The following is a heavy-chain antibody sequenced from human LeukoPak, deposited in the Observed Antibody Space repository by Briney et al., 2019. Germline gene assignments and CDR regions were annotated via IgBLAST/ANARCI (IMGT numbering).Heavy chain of an antibody. CDR1: GFTFSSYS. D-gene: IGHD4-17*01. Sequence: GGSLRLSCAASGFTFSSYSMNWVRQAPGKGLEWVSSISSSSYIYYADSAKGRFTISRDNAKNSLYLQMNSLRAEDTAVYYCARVHYGDYAGYWGQGTLVTVSS. J-gene: IGHJ4*02. V-gene: IGHV3-21*01. CDR2: ISSSSYI. CDR3: ARVHYGDYAGY.